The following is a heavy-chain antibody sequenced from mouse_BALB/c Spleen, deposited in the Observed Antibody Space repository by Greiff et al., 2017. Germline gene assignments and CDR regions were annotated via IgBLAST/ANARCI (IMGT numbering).Heavy chain of an antibody. D-gene: IGHD2-1*01. CDR1: GFAFSSYD. CDR2: ISSGGGST. Sequence: EVKVVESGGGLVKPGGSLKLSCAASGFAFSSYDMSWVRQTPEKRLEWVAYISSGGGSTYYPDTVKGRFTISRDNAKKTLYLQMSSLKSEDTAMYYCARRPVGNYAYAMDYWGQGTSVTVSS. V-gene: IGHV5-12-1*01. J-gene: IGHJ4*01. CDR3: ARRPVGNYAYAMDY.